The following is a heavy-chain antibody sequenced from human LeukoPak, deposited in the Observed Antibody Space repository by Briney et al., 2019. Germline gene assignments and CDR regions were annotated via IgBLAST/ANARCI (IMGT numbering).Heavy chain of an antibody. J-gene: IGHJ4*02. CDR3: ARDTGDFWSGYFL. Sequence: SVKVSCEASGGTFSSYATSWVRQAPGQGLEWMGGIIPIFGTADYAQKFQGRVTITTDESTSTAYMELSSLRSEDTAVYYCARDTGDFWSGYFLWGQGTLVTVSS. V-gene: IGHV1-69*05. CDR2: IIPIFGTA. D-gene: IGHD3-3*01. CDR1: GGTFSSYA.